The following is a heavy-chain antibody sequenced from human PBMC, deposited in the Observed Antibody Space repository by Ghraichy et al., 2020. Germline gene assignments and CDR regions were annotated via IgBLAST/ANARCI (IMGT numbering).Heavy chain of an antibody. D-gene: IGHD5-12*01. CDR3: ARFVATQRHFDY. Sequence: SETLSLTCTVSGGSVSSGSYYWSWIRQPPGKGLEWIGYIYYSGSTNYNPSLKSRVTISVDTSKNQFSLKLSSVTAADTAVYYCARFVATQRHFDYWGQGTLVTVSS. CDR1: GGSVSSGSYY. J-gene: IGHJ4*02. CDR2: IYYSGST. V-gene: IGHV4-61*01.